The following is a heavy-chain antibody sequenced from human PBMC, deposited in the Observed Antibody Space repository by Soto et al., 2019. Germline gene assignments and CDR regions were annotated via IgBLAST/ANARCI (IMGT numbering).Heavy chain of an antibody. V-gene: IGHV1-69*08. D-gene: IGHD1-1*01. Sequence: QVQLVQSGAEVKKPGSSVKVSCKASGGTFSSYTISWVRQAPGQGLEWMGRIIPILGIANYAQKFQGRVTITADKSTSTAYMELSSLRSEDTAVYYCARDGRSPHSYRNWYFDLWGRGTLVTVSS. CDR1: GGTFSSYT. CDR3: ARDGRSPHSYRNWYFDL. CDR2: IIPILGIA. J-gene: IGHJ2*01.